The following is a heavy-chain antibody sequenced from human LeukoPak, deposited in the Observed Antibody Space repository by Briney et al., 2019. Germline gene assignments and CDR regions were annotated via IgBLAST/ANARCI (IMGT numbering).Heavy chain of an antibody. V-gene: IGHV4-34*01. CDR3: ARSTRSWFDP. CDR2: INHSGGT. J-gene: IGHJ5*02. D-gene: IGHD3-10*01. CDR1: GGSFSGYY. Sequence: SETLSLTCAVYGGSFSGYYWSWIRQPPGKGLEWIGEINHSGGTNYNPSLKSRATISVDTSNNQFSLRLSSVTAADTAIYYCARSTRSWFDPWGQGTLVTVSS.